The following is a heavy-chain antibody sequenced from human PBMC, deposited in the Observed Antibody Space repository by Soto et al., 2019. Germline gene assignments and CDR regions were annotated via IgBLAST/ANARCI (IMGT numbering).Heavy chain of an antibody. CDR1: GGSISTFY. J-gene: IGHJ3*02. CDR2: VYITGST. Sequence: PSETLSLTCNVSGGSISTFYWNWIRQSAEKGLEWIGRVYITGSTNYHPSLKSRVTMSVDTSKNQFSLKMTSVTAADTAVYYCARGGLDGFDIWGQGTRVTVSS. CDR3: ARGGLDGFDI. V-gene: IGHV4-4*07.